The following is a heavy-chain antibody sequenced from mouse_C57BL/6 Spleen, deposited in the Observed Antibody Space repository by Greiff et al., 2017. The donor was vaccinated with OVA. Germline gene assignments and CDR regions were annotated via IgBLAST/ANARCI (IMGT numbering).Heavy chain of an antibody. CDR3: ARSKGSSGLAWFAY. D-gene: IGHD3-2*02. J-gene: IGHJ3*01. CDR2: IYPRDGSN. V-gene: IGHV1-85*01. Sequence: QVQLQQSGPELVKPGASVKLSCKASGYTFTSYDINWVKQRPGQGLEWIGWIYPRDGSNKYNEKFKGKATFTVDTSSSTAYMELHSLTSEDSAVYFCARSKGSSGLAWFAYWGQGTLVTVSA. CDR1: GYTFTSYD.